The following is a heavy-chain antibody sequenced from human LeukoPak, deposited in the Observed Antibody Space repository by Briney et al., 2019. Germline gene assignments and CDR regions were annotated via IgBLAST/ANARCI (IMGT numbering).Heavy chain of an antibody. V-gene: IGHV4-38-2*01. CDR3: ATLAASAPRYFDY. CDR1: GYSISRFYY. Sequence: SETLSLTCAVSGYSISRFYYWGWIRQPPGKGLEWSASICHSGSAYYNPSVKGRITISVATSKSQSSLKLTSVTAAHAAVYYCATLAASAPRYFDYWGQGILVTVSS. CDR2: ICHSGSA. J-gene: IGHJ4*02. D-gene: IGHD6-13*01.